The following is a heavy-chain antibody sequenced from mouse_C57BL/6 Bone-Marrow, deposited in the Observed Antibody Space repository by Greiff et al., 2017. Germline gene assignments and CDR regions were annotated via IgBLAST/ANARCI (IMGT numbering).Heavy chain of an antibody. CDR2: ISSGGSYT. CDR1: GFTFSSYG. J-gene: IGHJ1*03. CDR3: ARLGTTVGLDV. V-gene: IGHV5-6*01. Sequence: EVMLVESGGDLVKPGGSLKLSCAASGFTFSSYGMSWVRQTPDKRLEWVATISSGGSYTYYPDSVKGRFTISRDNAKNTLYLQMSSLKSEDTAMYYCARLGTTVGLDVWGTGTTGTVSS. D-gene: IGHD1-1*01.